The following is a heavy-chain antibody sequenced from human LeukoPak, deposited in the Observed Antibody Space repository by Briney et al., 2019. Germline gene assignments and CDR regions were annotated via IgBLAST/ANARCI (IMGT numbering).Heavy chain of an antibody. J-gene: IGHJ4*02. Sequence: GGSLRLSCVASGFTVSSNYMSWVRQAPGKGLEWVSLIYSSDGAYYADSVKGRFTISRDNSKNTLYLQMNSLRAEDTAVYYCARDADSRGQGTLVTVSS. V-gene: IGHV3-66*01. CDR1: GFTVSSNY. CDR3: ARDADS. CDR2: IYSSDGA.